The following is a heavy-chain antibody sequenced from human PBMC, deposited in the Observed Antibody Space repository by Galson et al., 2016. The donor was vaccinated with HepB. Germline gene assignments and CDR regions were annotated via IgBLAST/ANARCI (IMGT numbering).Heavy chain of an antibody. Sequence: SETLSLTCTVSGGSINNYYWSWIRQPPGKGLEWIGYIYYSGSTNYNPSLKSRVTISVDTSKNQFSLKLSSVTAADTAVYYCARRCYVPYFDYWGQGTLVTVSS. CDR3: ARRCYVPYFDY. CDR1: GGSINNYY. D-gene: IGHD4/OR15-4a*01. J-gene: IGHJ4*02. CDR2: IYYSGST. V-gene: IGHV4-59*01.